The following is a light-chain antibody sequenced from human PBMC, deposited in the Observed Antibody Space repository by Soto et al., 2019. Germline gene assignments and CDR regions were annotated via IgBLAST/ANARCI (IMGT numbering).Light chain of an antibody. CDR2: GAS. V-gene: IGKV3-20*01. CDR1: QSVSSSY. CDR3: QQYGSSVFT. J-gene: IGKJ3*01. Sequence: EIVLTQSPGTLSLSPGERATLSCRASQSVSSSYLAWYQQKPGQAPRLIIYGASSRATGIPDRFSGSGSGTDFTLTISRLEPEDFAVYYCQQYGSSVFTFGPGTKVDIK.